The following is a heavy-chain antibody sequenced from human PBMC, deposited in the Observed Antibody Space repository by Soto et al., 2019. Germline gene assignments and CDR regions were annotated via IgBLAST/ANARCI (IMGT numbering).Heavy chain of an antibody. Sequence: EVQLVESGGRLVKPGGSLRLSCAVSGFALSSYSIAWVRQAPGKGLEWVSFTFNYAGRLYYADSVKGRFAISRDDAKNSVDLQMTSLRAEDTSVYYSAREKGCCGGGSSFRSAFDLWGQATVVSVSS. CDR3: AREKGCCGGGSSFRSAFDL. CDR1: GFALSSYS. D-gene: IGHD2-15*01. V-gene: IGHV3-21*06. J-gene: IGHJ3*01. CDR2: TFNYAGRL.